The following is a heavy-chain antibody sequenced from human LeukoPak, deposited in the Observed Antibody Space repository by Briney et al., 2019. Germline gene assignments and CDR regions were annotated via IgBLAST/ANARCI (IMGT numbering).Heavy chain of an antibody. J-gene: IGHJ3*02. CDR2: ISYDGSNK. V-gene: IGHV3-30-3*01. D-gene: IGHD6-13*01. Sequence: GRSLRLSCAASGFTFSSYAMHWVRQAPGKGLEWVAVISYDGSNKYYADSVKGRFTISRDNSKNTLYLQMNSLRAEDTAVYYCARGQQQLVLGAFDIWGQGTMVTVSS. CDR1: GFTFSSYA. CDR3: ARGQQQLVLGAFDI.